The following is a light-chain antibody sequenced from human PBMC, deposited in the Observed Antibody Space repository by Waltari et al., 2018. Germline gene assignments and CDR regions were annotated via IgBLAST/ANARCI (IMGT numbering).Light chain of an antibody. J-gene: IGLJ1*01. CDR3: ASWDDSLNGFYV. CDR2: RNN. CDR1: SSNIGSNS. V-gene: IGLV1-44*01. Sequence: QSVLTQPPSASGTPGQRVTISCSGSSSNIGSNSVTWYQQLPGTAPKILIYRNNARPSGVPDRFSCSKSGTSASLAISGLQSEDEADYYCASWDDSLNGFYVFGTGTNVAVL.